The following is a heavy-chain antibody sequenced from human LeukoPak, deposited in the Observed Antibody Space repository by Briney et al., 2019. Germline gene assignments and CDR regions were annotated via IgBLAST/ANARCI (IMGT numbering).Heavy chain of an antibody. CDR2: INHSGST. V-gene: IGHV4-34*01. Sequence: SETLSLTCAVYGGSFSGYYWSWIRQPPGKGLEWIGEINHSGSTNYNPSLKSRVTISVDTSKNQFSLKLSSVTAADTAVYYCARGRGYGSGSATYYFDYWGQRTLVTVSS. CDR1: GGSFSGYY. CDR3: ARGRGYGSGSATYYFDY. D-gene: IGHD3-10*01. J-gene: IGHJ4*02.